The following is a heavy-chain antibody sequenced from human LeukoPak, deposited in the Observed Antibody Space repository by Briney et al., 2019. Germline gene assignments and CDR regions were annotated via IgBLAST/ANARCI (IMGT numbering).Heavy chain of an antibody. CDR3: ARAKGQQLVLDY. J-gene: IGHJ4*02. CDR2: IYYSGST. D-gene: IGHD6-13*01. Sequence: SETLSLTWTVSGGSISSYYWSWIRQPPGKGLEWIGYIYYSGSTNYNPSLKSRVTISVDTSKNQFSLKLSSVTAADTAVYYCARAKGQQLVLDYWGQGTLVTVSS. CDR1: GGSISSYY. V-gene: IGHV4-59*01.